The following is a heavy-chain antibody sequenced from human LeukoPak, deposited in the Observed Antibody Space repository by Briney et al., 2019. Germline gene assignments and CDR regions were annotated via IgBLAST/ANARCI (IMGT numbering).Heavy chain of an antibody. D-gene: IGHD5-12*01. Sequence: ASVKVSCKASGYTFTSYGISWVRRAPGQGLEWMGWISAYNGNTNYAQKLQGRVTMTTDTSTSTAYRELRSLRSDDTAVYYCARGLRFHNWFDPWGQGTLVTVSS. V-gene: IGHV1-18*01. J-gene: IGHJ5*02. CDR1: GYTFTSYG. CDR3: ARGLRFHNWFDP. CDR2: ISAYNGNT.